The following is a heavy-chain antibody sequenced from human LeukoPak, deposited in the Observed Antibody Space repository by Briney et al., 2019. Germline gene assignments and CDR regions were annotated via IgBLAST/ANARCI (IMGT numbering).Heavy chain of an antibody. V-gene: IGHV3-33*01. CDR2: IWYDGSNK. Sequence: PGGSLRLSCAASGFTFSSYGMHWVRQAPGKGLEWVAVIWYDGSNKYYADSVKGRFTISRDNSKNTLYLQMNSLRAEDTAVHYCASPYSGSSDAFDIWGQGTMVTVSS. CDR3: ASPYSGSSDAFDI. CDR1: GFTFSSYG. D-gene: IGHD1-26*01. J-gene: IGHJ3*02.